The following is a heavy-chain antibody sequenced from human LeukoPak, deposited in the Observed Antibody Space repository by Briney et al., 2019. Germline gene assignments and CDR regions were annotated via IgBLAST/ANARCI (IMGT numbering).Heavy chain of an antibody. V-gene: IGHV4-39*01. J-gene: IGHJ4*02. D-gene: IGHD6-6*01. Sequence: KPSETLSLTCTVSGGSISSSTYYWGWNRRPPGKGLEWIGSIFYSGTTYYNPSLRSRVTISVDTSKNQFALKLSSVTAADTPVYYCARHFRQLEAINYGGQGTLVTVSS. CDR2: IFYSGTT. CDR1: GGSISSSTYY. CDR3: ARHFRQLEAINY.